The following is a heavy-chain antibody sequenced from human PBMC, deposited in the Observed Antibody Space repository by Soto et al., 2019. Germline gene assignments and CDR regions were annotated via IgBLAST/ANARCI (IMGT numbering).Heavy chain of an antibody. V-gene: IGHV1-69*13. J-gene: IGHJ6*02. CDR2: IIPIFGTA. D-gene: IGHD2-8*01. Sequence: ASVKVSCKASGGTFSSYAISWVRQAPGQGLEWMGGIIPIFGTANYAQKFQGRVTITADESTSTAYMELSSLRSEDTAVYYCARALGYCTNGVCYGNYYYYYGMDVWGQGTTVTVSS. CDR3: ARALGYCTNGVCYGNYYYYYGMDV. CDR1: GGTFSSYA.